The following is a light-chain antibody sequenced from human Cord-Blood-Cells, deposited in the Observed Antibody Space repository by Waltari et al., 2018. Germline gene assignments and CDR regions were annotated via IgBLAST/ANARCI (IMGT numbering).Light chain of an antibody. Sequence: QSVLTQPPSASGTPGQRVTISCSGSSSNIGSNYVYWYQQLPGTAPKLRIYRNNPRPSGVPARFSGSKSGTSASLAISGLRSEDEADYYCAAWDDSLSGRVFGGGTKLTVL. CDR1: SSNIGSNY. J-gene: IGLJ3*02. V-gene: IGLV1-47*01. CDR3: AAWDDSLSGRV. CDR2: RNN.